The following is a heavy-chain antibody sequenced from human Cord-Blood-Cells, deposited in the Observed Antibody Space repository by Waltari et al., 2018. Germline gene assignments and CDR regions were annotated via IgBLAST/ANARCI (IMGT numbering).Heavy chain of an antibody. V-gene: IGHV4-34*01. CDR2: INHSGRT. CDR3: ARHEAVVVAATPFDY. D-gene: IGHD2-15*01. CDR1: GGSFSGYY. Sequence: QVQLQQWGAGLLKPSETLSLTCAVYGGSFSGYYWSWIRQPPGKGLEGIGEINHSGRTNYNPSLKSRVTISVDTSKNQFSLKLSSVTAADTAVYYCARHEAVVVAATPFDYWGQGTLVTVSS. J-gene: IGHJ4*02.